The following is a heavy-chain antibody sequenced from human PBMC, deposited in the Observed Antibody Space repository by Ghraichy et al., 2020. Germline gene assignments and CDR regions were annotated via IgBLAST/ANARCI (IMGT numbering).Heavy chain of an antibody. J-gene: IGHJ5*02. V-gene: IGHV3-23*01. Sequence: GGSLRLSCAASGFTFSSYAMSWVRQAPGKGLEWVSAISGSGGSTYYADSVKGRFTISRDNSKNTLYLQMNSLRAEDTAVYYCAKDVDIVVVVACYTWGQGTLVTVSS. CDR3: AKDVDIVVVVACYT. D-gene: IGHD2-15*01. CDR1: GFTFSSYA. CDR2: ISGSGGST.